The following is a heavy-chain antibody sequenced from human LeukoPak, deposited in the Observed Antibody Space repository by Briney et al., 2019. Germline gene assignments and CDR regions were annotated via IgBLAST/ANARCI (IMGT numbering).Heavy chain of an antibody. V-gene: IGHV4-39*07. CDR1: GGSISSSSYY. Sequence: SETLSLTCTVSGGSISSSSYYWGWIRQRPGKGLEWIGSIYYSGSTNYNPSLKSRVTISVDTPKNQFSLNLSSVTAADTAVYYCARRRPSNDAFDIWGQGTMVTASS. CDR3: ARRRPSNDAFDI. CDR2: IYYSGST. J-gene: IGHJ3*02.